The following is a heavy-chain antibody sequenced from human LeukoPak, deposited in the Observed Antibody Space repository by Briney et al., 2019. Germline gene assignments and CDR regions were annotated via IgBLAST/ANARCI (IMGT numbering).Heavy chain of an antibody. CDR1: GDSISPYY. Sequence: SETLSLTCIVSGDSISPYYWTWIRQPPGKRLEWIGYIYYSGTTNYNPSLKSRVTFSVDTSKNQFSLKLSSVTAADTALYYFTKGGGHRHFYYWGQGILVTGSS. V-gene: IGHV4-59*01. CDR3: TKGGGHRHFYY. CDR2: IYYSGTT. D-gene: IGHD1-14*01. J-gene: IGHJ4*02.